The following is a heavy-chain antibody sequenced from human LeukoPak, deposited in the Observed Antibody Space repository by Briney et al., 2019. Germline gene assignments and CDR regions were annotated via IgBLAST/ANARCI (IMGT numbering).Heavy chain of an antibody. V-gene: IGHV4-59*08. Sequence: SETLSLTCAISGGSINSYYWTWIRQPPGKGLEWIGYIYYSGSTNYNPSLKSRVTIAVDTSRNQFSLKLSSVTAADTAVYYCASFGRRDGYNPYYFDYWGQGSLVTVSS. J-gene: IGHJ4*02. D-gene: IGHD5-24*01. CDR3: ASFGRRDGYNPYYFDY. CDR1: GGSINSYY. CDR2: IYYSGST.